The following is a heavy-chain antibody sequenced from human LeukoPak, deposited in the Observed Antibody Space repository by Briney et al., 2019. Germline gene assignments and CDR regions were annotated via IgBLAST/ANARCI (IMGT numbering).Heavy chain of an antibody. Sequence: GGSLRLSCAASGFTFSSYEMNWVRQAPGKGLEWVSYISSSGSTIYYADSVKGRFTISRDNARNSLYLQMDSLRAEDAAVYYCVYGDHRDYWGQGTLVTVSS. CDR3: VYGDHRDY. V-gene: IGHV3-48*03. CDR2: ISSSGSTI. J-gene: IGHJ4*02. D-gene: IGHD4/OR15-4a*01. CDR1: GFTFSSYE.